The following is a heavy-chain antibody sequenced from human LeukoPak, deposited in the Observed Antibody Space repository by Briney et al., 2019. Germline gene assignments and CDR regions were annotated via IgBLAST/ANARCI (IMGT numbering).Heavy chain of an antibody. CDR1: GFTFSTNA. D-gene: IGHD3-10*01. CDR3: AKWFGESPFDY. V-gene: IGHV3-23*01. Sequence: GGSLRLSCAASGFTFSTNAMSWVRQAPGKGLEWVSAISGNGGSTYYADSVKGRFTISRDNSKNTLYLQMNSLRAEDTAVYYRAKWFGESPFDYWGQGTLVTVSS. J-gene: IGHJ4*02. CDR2: ISGNGGST.